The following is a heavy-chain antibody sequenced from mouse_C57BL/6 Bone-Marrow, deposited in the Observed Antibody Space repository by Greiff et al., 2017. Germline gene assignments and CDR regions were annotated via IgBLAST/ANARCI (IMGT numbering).Heavy chain of an antibody. CDR1: GYTFTSYW. Sequence: VQLQQSGAELVKPGASVKLSCKASGYTFTSYWMQWVKQRPGQGLEWIGESDPSDSYTNYNQKFKGKATLTVDTSSSTAYMQLSSLTSEDSAVYYCAREGYYVYYYAMDYWGQGTSVTVSS. CDR2: SDPSDSYT. J-gene: IGHJ4*01. V-gene: IGHV1-50*01. CDR3: AREGYYVYYYAMDY. D-gene: IGHD2-3*01.